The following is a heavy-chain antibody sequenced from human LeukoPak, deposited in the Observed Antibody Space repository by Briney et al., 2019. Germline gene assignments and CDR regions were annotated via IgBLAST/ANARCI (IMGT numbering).Heavy chain of an antibody. CDR3: ARGLGYCSSTSCNYYFDY. Sequence: GRSLRLSCAASGFTFSSYGMHWVRQAPGKVLEWVAVIWYDGSNKYYADSVKRRFTISRDNSKTTLYLKMNSLRDEETAVYYCARGLGYCSSTSCNYYFDYWGQGTLVTVSS. CDR2: IWYDGSNK. V-gene: IGHV3-33*01. CDR1: GFTFSSYG. D-gene: IGHD2-2*01. J-gene: IGHJ4*02.